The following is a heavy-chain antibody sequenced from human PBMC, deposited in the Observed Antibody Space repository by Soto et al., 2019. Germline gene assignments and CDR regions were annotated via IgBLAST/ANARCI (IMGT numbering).Heavy chain of an antibody. Sequence: PSETLSLTCTVSGGSISSYYWSWIRQPPGKGLEWIGYIYYSGSTYYNPSLKSRVTISVDTSKNQFSLKLSSVTAADTAVYYCARARLLWFGELYGDYFDYWGQGTLVTVSS. J-gene: IGHJ4*02. CDR3: ARARLLWFGELYGDYFDY. CDR1: GGSISSYY. V-gene: IGHV4-30-4*01. CDR2: IYYSGST. D-gene: IGHD3-10*01.